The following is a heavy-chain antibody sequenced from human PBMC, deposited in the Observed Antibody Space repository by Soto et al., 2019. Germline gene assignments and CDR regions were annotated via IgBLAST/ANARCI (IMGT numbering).Heavy chain of an antibody. J-gene: IGHJ6*02. CDR1: GFTFSSYG. Sequence: QVQLVESGGGVVQPGRSLRLSCAASGFTFSSYGMHWVRQAPGKGLEWVAVIWYDGSNKYYADSVKGRFTISRDNSKNTLYLQMNSLRAEDTAVYYCARDVGGINQCLSNYGMDVWGQGTTVTVSS. D-gene: IGHD6-19*01. CDR2: IWYDGSNK. V-gene: IGHV3-33*01. CDR3: ARDVGGINQCLSNYGMDV.